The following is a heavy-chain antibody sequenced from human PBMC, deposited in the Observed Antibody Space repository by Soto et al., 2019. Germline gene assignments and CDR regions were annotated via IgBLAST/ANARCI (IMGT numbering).Heavy chain of an antibody. V-gene: IGHV3-66*01. CDR1: GFTGSRNY. J-gene: IGHJ4*02. CDR2: ITTASTT. Sequence: EMQLVESGGGLVQPGGSLRLSCAASGFTGSRNYMTWVRQAPGKGLEWVSLITTASTTYYADSVKGRFTISTDITGNTMYLHMNSLRADDTAVYYCATDLDWDPGYWGQGTLVTVSS. CDR3: ATDLDWDPGY. D-gene: IGHD3-9*01.